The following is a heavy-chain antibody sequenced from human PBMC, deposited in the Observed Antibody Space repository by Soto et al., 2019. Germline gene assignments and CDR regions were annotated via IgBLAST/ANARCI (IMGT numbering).Heavy chain of an antibody. CDR1: GYSFTSYW. D-gene: IGHD3-22*01. J-gene: IGHJ5*02. Sequence: GESLKISCKASGYSFTSYWIGWVRQTPGKVLEWVGVIFPGGSDSRYSPSFQGQVNISADKSINTAYLQWTALKASDIAIYYCARGPRDYFGSSGYYLPHWFDPGGQGALVTVSS. CDR2: IFPGGSDS. CDR3: ARGPRDYFGSSGYYLPHWFDP. V-gene: IGHV5-51*01.